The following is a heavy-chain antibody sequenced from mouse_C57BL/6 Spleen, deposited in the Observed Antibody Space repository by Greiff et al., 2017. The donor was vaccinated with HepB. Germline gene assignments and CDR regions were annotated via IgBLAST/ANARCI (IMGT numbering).Heavy chain of an antibody. V-gene: IGHV6-3*01. CDR1: GFTFSNYW. D-gene: IGHD4-1*01. J-gene: IGHJ1*03. CDR3: AGSGTWYFDV. CDR2: IRLKSDNYAT. Sequence: EVKLVESGGGLVQPGGSMKLSCVASGFTFSNYWMNWVRQAPEKGLEWVAQIRLKSDNYATHYAESVKGRFTISRDDSKSSVYLQMNNLSAGDTGIYSCAGSGTWYFDVWGTGTTVTVSS.